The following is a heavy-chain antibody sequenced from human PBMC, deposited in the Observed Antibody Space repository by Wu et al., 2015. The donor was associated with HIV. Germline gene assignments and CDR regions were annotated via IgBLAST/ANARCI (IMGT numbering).Heavy chain of an antibody. CDR1: GYSFTRNY. D-gene: IGHD6-6*01. CDR2: INPSGGYA. J-gene: IGHJ3*02. Sequence: QVQLVQSGADVKKPGASVQISCKASGYSFTRNYIHWVRQAPGQGPEWMGKINPSGGYATYAQKFQDRITLTRDTSASTAYMELSSLRSEDTAQYFCARGGTSTSYRNYAFDIWGQGTNGHRLF. CDR3: ARGGTSTSYRNYAFDI. V-gene: IGHV1-46*01.